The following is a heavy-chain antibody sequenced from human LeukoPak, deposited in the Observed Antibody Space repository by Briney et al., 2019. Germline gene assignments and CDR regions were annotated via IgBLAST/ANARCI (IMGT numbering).Heavy chain of an antibody. J-gene: IGHJ4*02. V-gene: IGHV3-11*01. CDR2: ISPGGDEV. D-gene: IGHD6-19*01. Sequence: GGSLRLSCAASGFIFSDYHMSWIRQAPGKGLGWVSYISPGGDEVYFADSVKGRFTISRDNAKNSLFLQMSSLTAEDTAVYYCSGGRDIAVAGPGGYFDYWGQGSLVTVSS. CDR1: GFIFSDYH. CDR3: SGGRDIAVAGPGGYFDY.